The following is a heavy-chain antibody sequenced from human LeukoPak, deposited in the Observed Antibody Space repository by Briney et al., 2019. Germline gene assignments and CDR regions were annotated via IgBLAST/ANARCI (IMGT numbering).Heavy chain of an antibody. CDR1: GFTVSTNY. D-gene: IGHD3-16*02. V-gene: IGHV3-53*01. CDR2: IYSGGST. J-gene: IGHJ4*02. CDR3: AKDRSYDYVWGSYRYFDY. Sequence: GGSLRLSCAASGFTVSTNYMSWVRQAPGKGLEWVSVIYSGGSTYYADSVKGRFTISRDNSKNTLYLQMNSLRAEDTAVYYCAKDRSYDYVWGSYRYFDYWGQGTLVTVSS.